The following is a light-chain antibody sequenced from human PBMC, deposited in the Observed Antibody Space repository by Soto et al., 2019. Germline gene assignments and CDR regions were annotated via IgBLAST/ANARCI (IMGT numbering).Light chain of an antibody. CDR2: AAS. V-gene: IGKV1-39*01. CDR1: QRISTY. Sequence: DIHMTQSPSSLSASVGDRVTITCRASQRISTYLNWYQQKPGKAPHLLIYAASSLQSGVPSRFSGSGSGTDFTLTISSLQPEDFATYYCQQTYNTPRTFGPGTKVDVK. J-gene: IGKJ3*01. CDR3: QQTYNTPRT.